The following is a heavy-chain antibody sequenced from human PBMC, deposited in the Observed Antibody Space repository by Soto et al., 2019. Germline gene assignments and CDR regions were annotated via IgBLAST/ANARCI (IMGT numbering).Heavy chain of an antibody. J-gene: IGHJ5*02. Sequence: SETLSLTCAVSGGSISSSNWWSWVRQPPGKGLEWIGEIYHSGSTNYNPSLKSRVTISVDKSKNQFSLKLSSVTAADTAVYYCARASPYGSGSYYNVYWFDPWGQGTLVTVSS. CDR2: IYHSGST. CDR1: GGSISSSNW. D-gene: IGHD3-10*01. V-gene: IGHV4-4*02. CDR3: ARASPYGSGSYYNVYWFDP.